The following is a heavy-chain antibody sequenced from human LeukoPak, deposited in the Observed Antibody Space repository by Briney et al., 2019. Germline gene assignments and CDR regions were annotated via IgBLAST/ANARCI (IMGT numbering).Heavy chain of an antibody. CDR3: ARARHYYDSSGHPGDAFDI. D-gene: IGHD3-22*01. V-gene: IGHV3-48*01. Sequence: PRGSLRLSCAASGFTFSSYSMNWVRQAPGKGLEWVSYISSSSSTIYYADSVKGRFTISRDNAKNSLYLQMNSLRAEDTAVYYCARARHYYDSSGHPGDAFDIWGQGTMVTVSS. CDR1: GFTFSSYS. CDR2: ISSSSSTI. J-gene: IGHJ3*02.